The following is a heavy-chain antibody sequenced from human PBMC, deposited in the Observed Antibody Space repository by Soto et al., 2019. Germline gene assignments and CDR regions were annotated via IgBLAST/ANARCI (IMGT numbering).Heavy chain of an antibody. CDR1: GYIFTNYW. Sequence: GESLKISCKGSGYIFTNYWIGWVRQMPGKGLEWMGIIYPVDSDTRYSPSFQGQVTISADWSISTAYLQWSSLKASDTAMYYRARHPYGDYAAMYGWGQGTRGTSSS. V-gene: IGHV5-51*01. CDR2: IYPVDSDT. D-gene: IGHD4-17*01. J-gene: IGHJ6*02. CDR3: ARHPYGDYAAMYG.